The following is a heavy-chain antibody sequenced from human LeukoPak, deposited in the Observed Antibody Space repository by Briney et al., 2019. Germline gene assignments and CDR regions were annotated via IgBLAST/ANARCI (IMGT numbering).Heavy chain of an antibody. CDR3: ARERQQLVKLGFDY. J-gene: IGHJ4*02. Sequence: SETLSLTCTVPGGSISSSSYYWGWIRQPPGKGLEWIGSIYYSGTTYYNPSLKSRVTISVDTSKNRFSLKLSSVTAADTAVYYCARERQQLVKLGFDYWGQGTLVTVSS. CDR1: GGSISSSSYY. V-gene: IGHV4-39*07. CDR2: IYYSGTT. D-gene: IGHD6-13*01.